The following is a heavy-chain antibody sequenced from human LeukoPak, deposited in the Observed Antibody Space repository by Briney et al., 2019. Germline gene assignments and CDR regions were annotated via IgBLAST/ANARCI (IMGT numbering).Heavy chain of an antibody. V-gene: IGHV3-30*03. Sequence: PGGSLRLSCAASGFTFSSYGMHWVRQAPGKGLEWVAVISYDGSNKYYADSVKGRFTISRDNSKNTLYLQMNSLRAEDTAVYYCARDSPDLIAAAALDAFDIWGQGTMVTVSS. CDR3: ARDSPDLIAAAALDAFDI. J-gene: IGHJ3*02. D-gene: IGHD6-13*01. CDR1: GFTFSSYG. CDR2: ISYDGSNK.